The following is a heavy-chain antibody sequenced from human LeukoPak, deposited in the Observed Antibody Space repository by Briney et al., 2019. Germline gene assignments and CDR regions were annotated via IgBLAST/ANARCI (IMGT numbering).Heavy chain of an antibody. CDR1: GFTFSNAW. CDR2: IKSKTDGGTT. D-gene: IGHD3-10*01. V-gene: IGHV3-15*01. J-gene: IGHJ4*02. CDR3: TTWYYYGSGSYYPQYYFDY. Sequence: PGGSLRLSCAASGFTFSNAWMSWVRQAPGKGLEWVGRIKSKTDGGTTDYAAPLKGRFTISRDDSKNTLYLQMNSLKTEDTAVYYCTTWYYYGSGSYYPQYYFDYWGQGTLVTVSS.